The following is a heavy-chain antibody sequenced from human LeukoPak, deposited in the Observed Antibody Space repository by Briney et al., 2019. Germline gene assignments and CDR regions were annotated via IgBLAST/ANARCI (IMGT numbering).Heavy chain of an antibody. CDR2: IKQDGSDE. CDR3: AKNIAAPGRVDYQYYAMDE. J-gene: IGHJ6*02. CDR1: GFNFRGYW. Sequence: PGGSLRLSCAASGFNFRGYWMTWVRQAPGKGLQWVASIKQDGSDEYHVDSVKGRFIISRDNAKNSLYLQMNNLRGEDTAVYYCAKNIAAPGRVDYQYYAMDERGQGTTVTVS. D-gene: IGHD6-25*01. V-gene: IGHV3-7*01.